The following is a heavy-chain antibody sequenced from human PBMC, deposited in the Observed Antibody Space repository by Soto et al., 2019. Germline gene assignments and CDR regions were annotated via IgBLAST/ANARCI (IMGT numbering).Heavy chain of an antibody. CDR2: IKSKTDGWTT. Sequence: GGSLRLSCAASGFTFSNAWMSWVRQAPGKGLEWVGRIKSKTDGWTTDYAAPVKCRFTNSRDDSKNTLYLQMNGLKTEDTAVYYCTTDTPPYSSSWFSPYFDYWGQGTLVTVSS. J-gene: IGHJ4*02. CDR1: GFTFSNAW. D-gene: IGHD6-13*01. CDR3: TTDTPPYSSSWFSPYFDY. V-gene: IGHV3-15*01.